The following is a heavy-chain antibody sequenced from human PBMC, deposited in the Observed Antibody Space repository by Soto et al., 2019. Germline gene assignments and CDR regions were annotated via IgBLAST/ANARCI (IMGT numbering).Heavy chain of an antibody. CDR1: GGSFSGYY. V-gene: IGHV4-34*01. J-gene: IGHJ5*02. CDR3: ARARITMIRGNWFDP. Sequence: SETLSLTCAVYGGSFSGYYWSWIRQPPGKGLEWIGVINHSGSTNYNPSLKSRVTISVDTSKNQFSLKLSSVTAADTAVYYCARARITMIRGNWFDPWGQGTLVTVSS. D-gene: IGHD3-22*01. CDR2: INHSGST.